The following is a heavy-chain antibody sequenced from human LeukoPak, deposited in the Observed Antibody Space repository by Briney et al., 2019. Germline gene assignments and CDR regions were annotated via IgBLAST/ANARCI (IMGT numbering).Heavy chain of an antibody. J-gene: IGHJ4*02. Sequence: ASVKVSCKASGYTFTGYYMHWVRQAPGQGLEWMGWINPNSGGTNYAQKFQGRVTMTRDTSISTAYMELSRLRSDDTAVYYCARGSLITFGGVIALPGFDYWGQGTLVTVSS. CDR1: GYTFTGYY. V-gene: IGHV1-2*02. D-gene: IGHD3-16*02. CDR3: ARGSLITFGGVIALPGFDY. CDR2: INPNSGGT.